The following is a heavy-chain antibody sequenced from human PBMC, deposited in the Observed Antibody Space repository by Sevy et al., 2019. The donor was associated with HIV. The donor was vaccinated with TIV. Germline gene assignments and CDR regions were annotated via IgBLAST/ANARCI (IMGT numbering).Heavy chain of an antibody. CDR2: VSYIGST. J-gene: IGHJ4*02. CDR3: ARDRIAAAGGHFDY. Sequence: SETLSLTCAVSGGSVSSGDYYWSWIRQPPGKGLEWIGYVSYIGSTNYDPSLKSRLTISVDTSRNQFSLKLNSVTAADTAVYYCARDRIAAAGGHFDYWGQGILVTVSS. V-gene: IGHV4-61*08. D-gene: IGHD6-13*01. CDR1: GGSVSSGDYY.